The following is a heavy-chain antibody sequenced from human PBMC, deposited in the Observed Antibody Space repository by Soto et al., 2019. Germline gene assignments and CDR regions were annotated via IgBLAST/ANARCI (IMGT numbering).Heavy chain of an antibody. J-gene: IGHJ6*02. CDR1: GDSISSGNKY. CDR2: IFSSGAT. D-gene: IGHD3-16*01. V-gene: IGHV4-30-4*01. CDR3: ARVPSPFDYYYAMDV. Sequence: ASETLSLTCTVSGDSISSGNKYWSWIRQPPGKGLEWIGYIFSSGATYYNPSPKSRLTMSLDASQNQFSLKLNSLTDADTAVYFCARVPSPFDYYYAMDVWGQGTTVTVSS.